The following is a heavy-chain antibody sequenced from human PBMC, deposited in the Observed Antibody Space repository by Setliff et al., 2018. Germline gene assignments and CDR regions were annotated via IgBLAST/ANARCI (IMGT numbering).Heavy chain of an antibody. Sequence: SVKVSCKASGGTFSSYGISWVRQAPGQGLEWMGGTIPIFGTTSYTQRFQGRVTISTDESTSTAYMELSSLRSEDTAIYYCAREGVDTRSSTDYRYYMDVWGKGTTVTVSS. CDR1: GGTFSSYG. CDR3: AREGVDTRSSTDYRYYMDV. V-gene: IGHV1-69*05. D-gene: IGHD5-18*01. J-gene: IGHJ6*03. CDR2: TIPIFGTT.